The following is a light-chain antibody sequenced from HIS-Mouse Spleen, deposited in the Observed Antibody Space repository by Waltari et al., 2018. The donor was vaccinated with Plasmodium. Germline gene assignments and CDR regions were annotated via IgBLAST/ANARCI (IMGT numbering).Light chain of an antibody. V-gene: IGLV2-14*03. Sequence: QSALTQPASVSGSPGQSIPIPFTGTRSYVGCYNYVSWYQQHPGKTPKLMIYDVSNRPSGVSNRFSGSKSGNTASLTISGLQAEDEADYYCSSYTSSSTRVFGGGTKLTVL. CDR1: RSYVGCYNY. CDR3: SSYTSSSTRV. CDR2: DVS. J-gene: IGLJ3*02.